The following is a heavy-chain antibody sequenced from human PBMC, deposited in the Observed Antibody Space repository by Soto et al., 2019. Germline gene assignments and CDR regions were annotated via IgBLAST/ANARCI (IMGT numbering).Heavy chain of an antibody. CDR3: ARPFGTDYQAGGFDV. CDR2: ITGGTRTT. D-gene: IGHD3-16*01. J-gene: IGHJ3*01. CDR1: GFTFNNYG. V-gene: IGHV3-23*01. Sequence: EVQLLESGGGLAQPGGSLRLSCAASGFTFNNYGMNWVRQAPGKGLEWVSAITGGTRTTYYADSVKGRFTISRDNANNAMYLQMDSLRAEDTAVYYCARPFGTDYQAGGFDVWGRGTMVTVSS.